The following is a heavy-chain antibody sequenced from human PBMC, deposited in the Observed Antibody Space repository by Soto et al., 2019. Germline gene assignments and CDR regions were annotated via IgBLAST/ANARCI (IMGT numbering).Heavy chain of an antibody. D-gene: IGHD3-22*01. CDR1: GGTFSSYA. J-gene: IGHJ6*02. Sequence: SVKVSCKASGGTFSSYAISWVRQAPGQGLEWMGGIIPIFGTANYAQKFQGRVTITADESTSTAYMELSSLRSEDTAVYYCATTTSGYPLNGMDVWGQGTTVTVSS. CDR2: IIPIFGTA. CDR3: ATTTSGYPLNGMDV. V-gene: IGHV1-69*13.